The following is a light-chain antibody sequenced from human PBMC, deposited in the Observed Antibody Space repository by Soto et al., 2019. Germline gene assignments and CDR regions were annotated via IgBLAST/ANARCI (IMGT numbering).Light chain of an antibody. Sequence: DIPMTHSPSSPAGSVGYRIIITCRASQSVGSYLSWYQQKQGKAPKLLINVASTLQSGVPSRFSGSGSGTDFTLAISSLQPEDFVTYYCQQSSSTPQTFGGGTKVDIK. CDR2: VAS. CDR1: QSVGSY. V-gene: IGKV1-39*01. J-gene: IGKJ4*01. CDR3: QQSSSTPQT.